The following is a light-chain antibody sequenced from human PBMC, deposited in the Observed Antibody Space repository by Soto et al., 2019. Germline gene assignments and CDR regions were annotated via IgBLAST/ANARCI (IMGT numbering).Light chain of an antibody. CDR3: GAWDDGLSAYV. CDR2: DDN. V-gene: IGLV1-51*01. CDR1: GSNVGNHY. J-gene: IGLJ1*01. Sequence: QSVLTQPPSVSAAPGQKVTISCAGSGSNVGNHYVSWYQQLPGTAPKLLIYDDNKRPSGIPDRFSGSKSATSATLGITRLQTGDEADYYCGAWDDGLSAYVFGPGTKVTVL.